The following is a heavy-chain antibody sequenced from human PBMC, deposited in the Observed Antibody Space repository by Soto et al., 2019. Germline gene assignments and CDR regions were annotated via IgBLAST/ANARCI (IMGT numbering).Heavy chain of an antibody. J-gene: IGHJ4*02. CDR3: ARELHYYDSSGYYDY. CDR2: INAGNGNT. Sequence: ASVKVSCKASGYTFTSYAMHWVLQAPGQRLEWMGWINAGNGNTKYSQKFQGRVTITRDTSASTAYMELSSLRSEDTAVYYCARELHYYDSSGYYDYWGQGTLVTVSS. D-gene: IGHD3-22*01. CDR1: GYTFTSYA. V-gene: IGHV1-3*01.